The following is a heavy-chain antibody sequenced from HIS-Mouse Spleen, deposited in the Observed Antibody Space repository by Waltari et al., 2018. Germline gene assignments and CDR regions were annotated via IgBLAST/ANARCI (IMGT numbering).Heavy chain of an antibody. D-gene: IGHD6-13*01. J-gene: IGHJ2*01. Sequence: QLQLQESGPGLVKPSETLSLTCTVSGGSISSSSYYCGWIRQPPGKGLELIGSIYYSGSPYYNPSLKSRVTISGDTSKNQFSRKLSSVTAADTAVYYCAREIPYSSSWYDWYFDLWGRGTLVTVSS. CDR1: GGSISSSSYY. CDR3: AREIPYSSSWYDWYFDL. CDR2: IYYSGSP. V-gene: IGHV4-39*07.